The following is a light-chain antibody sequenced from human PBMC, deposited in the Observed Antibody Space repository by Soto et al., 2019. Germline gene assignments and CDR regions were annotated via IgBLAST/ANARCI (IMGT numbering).Light chain of an antibody. V-gene: IGKV3-15*01. CDR2: GAS. CDR3: QQYNNWPQT. CDR1: QSVSSN. J-gene: IGKJ1*01. Sequence: EIVMTQSPATLSVSPGERATLSCRASQSVSSNLAWYQQKPGQAPTLLIYGASTRATGIPARFSGSGSGTEITHTLSSLQSEEFVVYYCQQYNNWPQTFGQGTKVEIK.